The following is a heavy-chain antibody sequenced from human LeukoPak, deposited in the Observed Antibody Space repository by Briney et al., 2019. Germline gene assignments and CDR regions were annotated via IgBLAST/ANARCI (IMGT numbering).Heavy chain of an antibody. Sequence: ASVKVSCKASGYTFTNYGITWVRQAPGQGLEWMGWISTYSGNTNYARNLQGRDTMTTDTSTTTAYMELRSLRSDDTAVYYCARGGVTNWLDSWGQGTLVTVSS. CDR3: ARGGVTNWLDS. CDR2: ISTYSGNT. D-gene: IGHD3-10*01. CDR1: GYTFTNYG. J-gene: IGHJ5*01. V-gene: IGHV1-18*01.